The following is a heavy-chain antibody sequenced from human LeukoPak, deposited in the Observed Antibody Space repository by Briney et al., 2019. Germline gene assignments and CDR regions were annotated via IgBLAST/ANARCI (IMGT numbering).Heavy chain of an antibody. CDR1: GYTFTGYS. Sequence: ASLKVSSEASGYTFTGYSTQWGPHAPQGRVGWVGWINLNIGGTNSAQTFQGGVTMTRETSISTAYMELSRLRSDDTAVSHCASVSRSFGSFDYWGQGTLVTVSS. J-gene: IGHJ4*02. CDR2: INLNIGGT. V-gene: IGHV1-2*02. CDR3: ASVSRSFGSFDY. D-gene: IGHD1-26*01.